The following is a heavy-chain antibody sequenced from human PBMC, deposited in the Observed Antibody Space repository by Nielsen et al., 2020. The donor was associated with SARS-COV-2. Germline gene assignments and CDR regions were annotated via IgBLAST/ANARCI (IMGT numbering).Heavy chain of an antibody. D-gene: IGHD3-3*01. Sequence: GESLKISCAASGFTFSSYAMSWVRQAPGKGLEWVSAISGSGGSTYYADSVKGRFTISRDNSKNTLYLQMNSLRAEDTAVYYCAKDGEVLRFLEWLSEKSYYFDYWGQGTLVTVSS. CDR1: GFTFSSYA. CDR2: ISGSGGST. V-gene: IGHV3-23*01. CDR3: AKDGEVLRFLEWLSEKSYYFDY. J-gene: IGHJ4*02.